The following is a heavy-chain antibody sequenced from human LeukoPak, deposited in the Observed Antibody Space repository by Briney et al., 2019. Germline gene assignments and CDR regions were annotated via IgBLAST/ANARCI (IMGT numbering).Heavy chain of an antibody. CDR3: AKAGTYGGVLFEYYFDY. CDR2: ISYDGSNK. J-gene: IGHJ4*02. CDR1: GFTFSSYA. V-gene: IGHV3-30-3*01. D-gene: IGHD4-23*01. Sequence: GRSLRLSCAASGFTFSSYAMHWVRQAPGKGLEWVAVISYDGSNKYYADSVKGRFTISRGNSKNTLYLQMNSLRAEDTAVYYCAKAGTYGGVLFEYYFDYWGQGTLVTVSS.